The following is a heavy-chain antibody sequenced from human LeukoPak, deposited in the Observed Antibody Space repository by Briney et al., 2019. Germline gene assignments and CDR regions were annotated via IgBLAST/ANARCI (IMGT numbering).Heavy chain of an antibody. V-gene: IGHV3-43*02. CDR3: AKDPSYSYYYYYMDV. Sequence: GGSLRLSCAASGFTFDDYAMHWVRPAPGKGLEWVSFISGDGGSTYYADSVKGRFTISRDNSKNSLYLQMNSLRTEDTALYYCAKDPSYSYYYYYMDVWGKGTTVTVSS. CDR2: ISGDGGST. J-gene: IGHJ6*03. CDR1: GFTFDDYA. D-gene: IGHD4-11*01.